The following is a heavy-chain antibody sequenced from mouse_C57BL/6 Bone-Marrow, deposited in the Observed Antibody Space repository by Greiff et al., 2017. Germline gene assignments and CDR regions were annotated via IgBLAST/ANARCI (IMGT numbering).Heavy chain of an antibody. CDR1: GYTFTSYW. Sequence: VQLQQPGAELVRPGSSVKLSCKASGYTFTSYWMDWVKQRPGQGLEWIGNIYPSDSETHYNQKVKDKATLTVDKSSSTAYMQLSSLTSEDSAVYYCASRRTGLLGYWGQGTTLTVSS. J-gene: IGHJ2*01. CDR2: IYPSDSET. V-gene: IGHV1-61*01. D-gene: IGHD4-1*01. CDR3: ASRRTGLLGY.